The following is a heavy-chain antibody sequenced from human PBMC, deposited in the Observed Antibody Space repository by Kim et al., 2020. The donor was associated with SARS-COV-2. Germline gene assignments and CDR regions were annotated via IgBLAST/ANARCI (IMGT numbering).Heavy chain of an antibody. CDR2: ISSSSSYI. Sequence: GGSLRLSCAASGFTFSSYSMNWVRQAPGKGLEWVSGISSSSSYIYYADSVKGRFTISRDNAKNSLYLQMNSLRAEDTAVYYCAIVGSITMMVVVEGVAFETSGAGKMFTVSS. CDR3: AIVGSITMMVVVEGVAFET. D-gene: IGHD3-22*01. J-gene: IGHJ3*02. V-gene: IGHV3-21*01. CDR1: GFTFSSYS.